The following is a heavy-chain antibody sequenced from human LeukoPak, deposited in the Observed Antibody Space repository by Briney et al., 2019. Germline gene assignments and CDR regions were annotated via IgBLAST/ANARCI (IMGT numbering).Heavy chain of an antibody. CDR2: IYYSGST. J-gene: IGHJ3*02. Sequence: NPSETLSLTCTVSGVSISSYYWSWIRQPPGKGLEWIGYIYYSGSTNYNPSLKSRVTISVNTSNKQLSLQLSTVTAVAAAVYYYSRVASSEWSGELGAFDIWGQGTMVTASS. CDR1: GVSISSYY. D-gene: IGHD3-10*01. CDR3: SRVASSEWSGELGAFDI. V-gene: IGHV4-59*01.